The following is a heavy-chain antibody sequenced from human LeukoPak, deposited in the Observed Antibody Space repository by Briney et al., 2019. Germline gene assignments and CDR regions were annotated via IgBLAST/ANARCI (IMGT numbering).Heavy chain of an antibody. CDR2: INHSGST. CDR3: ARGLSPRINMVRGVRPPFRGVFDY. CDR1: GGSFSGYY. D-gene: IGHD3-10*01. Sequence: SETLSLTCAVHGGSFSGYYWSWMRQPPGKGLEWRGEINHSGSTNYNPSLKSRVTISVDTSKNQFSLKLSSVTAADTAVYYCARGLSPRINMVRGVRPPFRGVFDYWGQGTLVTVSS. J-gene: IGHJ4*02. V-gene: IGHV4-34*01.